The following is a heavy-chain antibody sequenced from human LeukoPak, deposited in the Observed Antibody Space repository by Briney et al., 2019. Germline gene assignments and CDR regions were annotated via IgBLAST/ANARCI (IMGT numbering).Heavy chain of an antibody. D-gene: IGHD3-16*01. V-gene: IGHV1-2*02. Sequence: ASVKVSCKASGYTLTGYYMNWVRQAPGQGLEWMGWINPNSGGTNYAQKFQGRVTMTRDTSISTAYMELSRLRPDDTAVYYCASELGTLDPLRKFDNWGQGTLVTVSS. CDR3: ASELGTLDPLRKFDN. CDR2: INPNSGGT. J-gene: IGHJ4*02. CDR1: GYTLTGYY.